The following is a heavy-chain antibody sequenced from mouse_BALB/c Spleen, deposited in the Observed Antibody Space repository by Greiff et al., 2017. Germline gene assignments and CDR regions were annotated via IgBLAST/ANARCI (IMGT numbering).Heavy chain of an antibody. CDR3: ATAHYYAMDY. CDR1: GFTFSSYA. J-gene: IGHJ4*01. CDR2: ISSGGSYT. V-gene: IGHV5-9-4*01. Sequence: EVKLMESGGGLVKPGGSLKLSCAASGFTFSSYAMSWVRQSPEKRLEWVAEISSGGSYTYYPDTVTGRFTISRDNAKNTLYLEMSSLRSEDTAMYYCATAHYYAMDYWGQGTSVTVSS.